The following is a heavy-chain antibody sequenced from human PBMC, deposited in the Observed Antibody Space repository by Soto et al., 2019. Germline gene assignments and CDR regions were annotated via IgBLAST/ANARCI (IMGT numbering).Heavy chain of an antibody. D-gene: IGHD3-22*01. V-gene: IGHV2-26*01. CDR2: ILSSDEK. Sequence: QVTLKESGPVLVKPTEPLTLTCTVSGFSLRNARMGVSWIRQPPGKALEWLAHILSSDEKSYNTSLKGRVTRSKDTSKSQVVLTMTYVDPVDTATYFCARMLAVNYYYYYVDVWGEGTTVTVSS. CDR3: ARMLAVNYYYYYVDV. CDR1: GFSLRNARMG. J-gene: IGHJ6*03.